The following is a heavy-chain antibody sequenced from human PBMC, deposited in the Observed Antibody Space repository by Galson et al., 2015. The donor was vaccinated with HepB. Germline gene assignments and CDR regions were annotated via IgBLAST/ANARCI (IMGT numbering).Heavy chain of an antibody. J-gene: IGHJ6*03. V-gene: IGHV3-53*01. Sequence: SLRLSCAASGFTVSSNYMSWVRQAPGKGLEWVSVIYSGGSTYYADSVKGRFTISRDNSKNTLYLQMNSLRAEDTAVYYCARAAGSYYYYMDVWGKGTTVTVSS. CDR3: ARAAGSYYYYMDV. D-gene: IGHD3-10*01. CDR2: IYSGGST. CDR1: GFTVSSNY.